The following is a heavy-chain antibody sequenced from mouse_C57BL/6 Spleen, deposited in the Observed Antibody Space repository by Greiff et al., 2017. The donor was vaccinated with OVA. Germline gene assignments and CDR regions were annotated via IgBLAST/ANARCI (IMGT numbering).Heavy chain of an antibody. V-gene: IGHV1-78*01. Sequence: VQLQQSDAELVKPGASVKISCKASGYTFTDHSIHWMKQRPEQGLEWIGYIYPRDGSTKYNEKFKGKATLTADKSSSTAYMQLNSLTSEDSAVYCCARGSNYLTEDYWGKGTTLTVSS. CDR3: ARGSNYLTEDY. J-gene: IGHJ2*01. CDR1: GYTFTDHS. D-gene: IGHD2-5*01. CDR2: IYPRDGST.